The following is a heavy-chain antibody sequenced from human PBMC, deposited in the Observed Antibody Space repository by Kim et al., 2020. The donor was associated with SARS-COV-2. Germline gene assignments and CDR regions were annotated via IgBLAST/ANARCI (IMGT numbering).Heavy chain of an antibody. Sequence: DADKYYSTSLKTRLTISKDTSKSQVVLTMTNMDPVDTATYYCARKINMDVWGKGTTVTVSS. V-gene: IGHV2-70*01. J-gene: IGHJ6*03. CDR2: DADK. CDR3: ARKINMDV.